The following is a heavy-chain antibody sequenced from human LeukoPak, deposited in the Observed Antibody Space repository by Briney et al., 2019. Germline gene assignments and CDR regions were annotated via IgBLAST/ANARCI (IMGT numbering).Heavy chain of an antibody. CDR2: MNQFGTEI. D-gene: IGHD3/OR15-3a*01. CDR3: ARGTYYYEF. J-gene: IGHJ4*02. Sequence: GGSLRLSCAASKFTFSDYYMTWVRQAPGKGPEWVAYMNQFGTEIKYLDSVKGRFTISRDNAKNSLYLWMTSLTADDTAVYYCARGTYYYEFWGQGTLVIDSS. V-gene: IGHV3-7*04. CDR1: KFTFSDYY.